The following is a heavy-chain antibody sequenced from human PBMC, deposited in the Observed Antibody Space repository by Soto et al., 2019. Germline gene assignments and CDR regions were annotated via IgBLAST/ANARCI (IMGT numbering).Heavy chain of an antibody. J-gene: IGHJ5*02. CDR3: ARDQGVPVTA. V-gene: IGHV3-66*01. D-gene: IGHD6-19*01. CDR2: VFTNGGT. CDR1: GFTVSSNY. Sequence: EVQLVESGGGLVQPGGSLRLSCAASGFTVSSNYMTWFRQAPGKGLEWVSVVFTNGGTLYADSVKGRFTISRDNSNNTLFLQMNFLRAEDTAVYYCARDQGVPVTAWGQGTLVTVSS.